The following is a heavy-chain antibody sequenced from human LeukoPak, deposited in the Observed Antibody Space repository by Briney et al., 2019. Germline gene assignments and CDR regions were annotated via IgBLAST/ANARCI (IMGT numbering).Heavy chain of an antibody. CDR1: GGSISSYY. CDR2: IYYSGST. D-gene: IGHD3-16*01. Sequence: SATLSLTCTVSGGSISSYYWSWIRQQPGNGLEWMGNIYYSGSTNYNSSLKSRVTISVDTSKNQISLELRSVTAADTAVYYCARKGVSDLYYFDSWGQGTLVTVCS. V-gene: IGHV4-59*08. J-gene: IGHJ4*02. CDR3: ARKGVSDLYYFDS.